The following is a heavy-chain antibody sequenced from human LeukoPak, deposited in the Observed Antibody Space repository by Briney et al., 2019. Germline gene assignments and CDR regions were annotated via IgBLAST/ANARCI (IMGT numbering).Heavy chain of an antibody. CDR1: GFTFSGYA. J-gene: IGHJ4*02. CDR2: ISSSSSYI. Sequence: GGSLRLSCAASGFTFSGYAMSWVRQAPGKGLEWVSSISSSSSYIYYADSVKGRFTISRDNAKNSLYLQMNSLRAEDTAVYYCARAPPYYYDSSGYADYWGQGTLVTVSS. V-gene: IGHV3-21*01. CDR3: ARAPPYYYDSSGYADY. D-gene: IGHD3-22*01.